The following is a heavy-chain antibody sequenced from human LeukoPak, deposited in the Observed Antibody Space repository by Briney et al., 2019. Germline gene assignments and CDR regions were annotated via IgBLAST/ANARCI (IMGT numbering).Heavy chain of an antibody. CDR2: IKQDGSEK. V-gene: IGHV3-7*01. J-gene: IGHJ6*03. CDR1: GFTFSSYW. D-gene: IGHD2-2*01. Sequence: GGSLRLSCAASGFTFSSYWMSWVRQAPGKGLEWVANIKQDGSEKYYVDSVKGRFTISRDNAKNSLYLQMNSLRAEDTAVYYCARTTGWLGVPAALYYYYYYYMDVWGKGTTVTVSS. CDR3: ARTTGWLGVPAALYYYYYYYMDV.